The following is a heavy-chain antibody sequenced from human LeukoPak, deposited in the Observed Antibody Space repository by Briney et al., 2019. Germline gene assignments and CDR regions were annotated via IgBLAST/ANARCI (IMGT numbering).Heavy chain of an antibody. J-gene: IGHJ6*04. D-gene: IGHD2-8*02. V-gene: IGHV3-7*01. CDR2: INKDGTEK. Sequence: GGSLRLSCAASEFTSSGFWMTWVRRPPGKGLEWVANINKDGTEKEYVDSVKGRFSIFRDNAKNSVFLQMNSLRAEDTAVYYCAIFAGAVPGNLLLWGKGTTVIVSA. CDR3: AIFAGAVPGNLLL. CDR1: EFTSSGFW.